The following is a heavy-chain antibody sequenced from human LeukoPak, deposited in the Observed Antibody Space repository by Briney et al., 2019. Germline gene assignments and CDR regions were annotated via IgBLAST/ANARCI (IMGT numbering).Heavy chain of an antibody. J-gene: IGHJ4*02. V-gene: IGHV3-7*03. CDR3: ARDAGPYYFDY. CDR1: GFSLSGGHF. CDR2: IKQDGSEK. Sequence: ETLSLTCSVSGFSLSGGHFWGWIRQSPGKGLEWVANIKQDGSEKYYVDSVKGRFTISRDNAKNSLFLQMNSLRAEDTAVYYCARDAGPYYFDYWGQGTPVTVSS.